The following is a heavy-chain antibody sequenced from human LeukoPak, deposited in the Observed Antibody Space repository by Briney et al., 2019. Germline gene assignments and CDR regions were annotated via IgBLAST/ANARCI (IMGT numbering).Heavy chain of an antibody. Sequence: SETLSLTCTVFGGSISSYYWSWIRQPPGKGLEWIGYIYYSGSTNYNPSLKSRVTISVDPSKNQFSLKLSSVTAADTAVYYCARAKDFDYWGQGTLVTVSS. CDR3: ARAKDFDY. CDR2: IYYSGST. CDR1: GGSISSYY. V-gene: IGHV4-59*01. J-gene: IGHJ4*02.